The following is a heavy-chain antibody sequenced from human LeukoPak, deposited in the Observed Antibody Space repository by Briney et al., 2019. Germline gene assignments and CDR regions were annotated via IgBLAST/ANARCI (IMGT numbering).Heavy chain of an antibody. J-gene: IGHJ4*02. Sequence: GGSLRLSCAASGFTFSSYAMSWVRQAPGKGLEWVSAISGSGGSTYYADSVKGRFTISRDNSKNTLYLQMNSLRAEDTAVYYCAAYCSSTSCYARGYNIGRTFDYWGQGTLVTVSS. D-gene: IGHD2-2*01. V-gene: IGHV3-23*01. CDR3: AAYCSSTSCYARGYNIGRTFDY. CDR1: GFTFSSYA. CDR2: ISGSGGST.